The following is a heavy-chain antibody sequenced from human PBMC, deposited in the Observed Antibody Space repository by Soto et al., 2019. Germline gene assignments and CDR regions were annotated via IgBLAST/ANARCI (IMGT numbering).Heavy chain of an antibody. V-gene: IGHV3-30*18. Sequence: QVQLVESGGGVVQPGRSLRLSCAASGFTFTSYGMHWVRQAPGKGLEWVAVISYDGSNKYYADSVKGRFTISRDNSKNMLYLQMNSLRAEDTAVYYCAKAPWGCSGGSCYSPPRRWFDPWGQGTLVTVSS. J-gene: IGHJ5*02. CDR2: ISYDGSNK. CDR3: AKAPWGCSGGSCYSPPRRWFDP. D-gene: IGHD2-15*01. CDR1: GFTFTSYG.